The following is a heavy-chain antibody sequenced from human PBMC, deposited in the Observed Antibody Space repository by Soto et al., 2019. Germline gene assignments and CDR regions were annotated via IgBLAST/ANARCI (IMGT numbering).Heavy chain of an antibody. J-gene: IGHJ4*02. Sequence: ASVKVSCKASGYTPTSFYMHWMRQAPGQGLEWMGVIDPSAGSTTYAQKFKGRVRMTRDTFTSTVFMELSSLRSEDTAVYYCARSPRPTGTTLYYFDSWGQRTLVTVSS. CDR3: ARSPRPTGTTLYYFDS. CDR2: IDPSAGST. V-gene: IGHV1-46*01. D-gene: IGHD1-1*01. CDR1: GYTPTSFY.